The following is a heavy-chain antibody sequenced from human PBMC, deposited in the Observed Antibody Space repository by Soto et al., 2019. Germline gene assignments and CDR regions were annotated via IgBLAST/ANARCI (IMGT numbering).Heavy chain of an antibody. D-gene: IGHD2-15*01. CDR3: ERDMRNVVVAADWFDP. CDR2: IYTSGST. Sequence: KPSETLSLTCTVSCGSISSYYWSWIRQPAGKGLEWIGRIYTSGSTNYNPSLKSRVTMSVDTSKNQFSLKLSSVTAADTAVYYCERDMRNVVVAADWFDPWGQGTLVTVSS. V-gene: IGHV4-4*07. J-gene: IGHJ5*02. CDR1: CGSISSYY.